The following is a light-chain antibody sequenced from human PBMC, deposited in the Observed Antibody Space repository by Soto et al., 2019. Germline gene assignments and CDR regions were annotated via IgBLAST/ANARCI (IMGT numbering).Light chain of an antibody. CDR2: NSS. Sequence: VVVTQWRATVSVSPGATATLSCRASQSVSKYLAWYQQKPVQAPRLLIYNSSKRATGIPVRLSGSGSGTDFTLTISTLEAEDSAVYYCQQRSNWPRITFGQGTRLEIK. V-gene: IGKV3-11*01. J-gene: IGKJ5*01. CDR1: QSVSKY. CDR3: QQRSNWPRIT.